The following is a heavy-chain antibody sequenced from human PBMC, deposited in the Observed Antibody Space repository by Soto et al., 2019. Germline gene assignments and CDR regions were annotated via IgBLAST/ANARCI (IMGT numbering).Heavy chain of an antibody. CDR3: ATNYGSGSTHFDN. CDR2: IIPMLGMS. J-gene: IGHJ4*02. CDR1: GDTFNFYT. V-gene: IGHV1-69*02. Sequence: QVQLVQSGAEVKTPGSSVKVSCTASGDTFNFYTLSWVRQAPGQRLEWMGRIIPMLGMSNYAQKFQGRVTMTADKSTRTVYMVLCGLRSEDTALYYCATNYGSGSTHFDNCGQGTLVTVSS. D-gene: IGHD3-10*01.